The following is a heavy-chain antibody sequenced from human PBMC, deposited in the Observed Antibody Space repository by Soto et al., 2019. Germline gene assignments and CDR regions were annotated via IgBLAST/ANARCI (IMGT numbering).Heavy chain of an antibody. CDR2: ISAYNGNT. Sequence: SVNVSCKASGYTFTSYGISWVRQAPGQGLEWMGGISAYNGNTNYAQKLQGRVTMTTDTSTSTAYMELRSLRSDDTAVYYCARPKRYCSSTSCQTGYYYGMDVWGQGTTVTVSS. J-gene: IGHJ6*02. D-gene: IGHD2-2*01. CDR1: GYTFTSYG. CDR3: ARPKRYCSSTSCQTGYYYGMDV. V-gene: IGHV1-18*01.